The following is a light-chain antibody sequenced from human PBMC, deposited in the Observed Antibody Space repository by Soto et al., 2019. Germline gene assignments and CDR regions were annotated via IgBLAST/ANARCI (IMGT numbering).Light chain of an antibody. Sequence: QYVLTQPPSVSAAPGQKVTISCSGSSANIGSNYVSWYQHLPGTAPTLVMYDSDNRPSEIPDRFSGSKSGTSATLDITGRQTGGEEDYYCGAWYGSLSVVLFGGGTKLTVL. V-gene: IGLV1-51*01. CDR1: SANIGSNY. J-gene: IGLJ2*01. CDR3: GAWYGSLSVVL. CDR2: DSD.